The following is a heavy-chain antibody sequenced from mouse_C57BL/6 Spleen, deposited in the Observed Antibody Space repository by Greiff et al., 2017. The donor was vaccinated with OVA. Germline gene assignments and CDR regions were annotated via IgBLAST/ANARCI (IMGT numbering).Heavy chain of an antibody. Sequence: VQLQQSDAELVKPGASVKISCKVSGYTFTDHTIHWMKQRPEQGLEWIGYIYPRDGSTKYTEKFKGKATLTADKSSSTAYMQLNSLTSEDSAVYFCAVYGYDGDYYAMDYWGQGTSVTVSS. CDR3: AVYGYDGDYYAMDY. CDR2: IYPRDGST. J-gene: IGHJ4*01. V-gene: IGHV1-78*01. D-gene: IGHD2-2*01. CDR1: GYTFTDHT.